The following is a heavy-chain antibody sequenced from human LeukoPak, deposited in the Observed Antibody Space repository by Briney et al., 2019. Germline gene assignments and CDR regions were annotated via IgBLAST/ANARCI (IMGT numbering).Heavy chain of an antibody. CDR1: GGSISSYY. CDR2: IYYSGST. CDR3: ARASKYYGMDV. V-gene: IGHV4-59*08. J-gene: IGHJ6*02. Sequence: SETLSLTCTVSGGSISSYYWSWIRQPPGKGLEWIGYIYYSGSTNYNPSLKSRVTISVDTSKNQSSLKLSSMTAADTAVYYCARASKYYGMDVWGQGTTVTVSS.